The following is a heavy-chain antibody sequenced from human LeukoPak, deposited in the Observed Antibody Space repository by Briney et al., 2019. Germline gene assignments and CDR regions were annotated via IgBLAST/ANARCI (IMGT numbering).Heavy chain of an antibody. J-gene: IGHJ4*02. V-gene: IGHV3-33*01. CDR3: ARDRGYSYGHCFGY. D-gene: IGHD5-18*01. Sequence: GGSLRLSCAASGFTFSSYGMHWVHQAPGKGLEWVALIWFDGSNKYYADSVKGRFTISRDNSKNTLYLQMDSLRDEDTAVYYCARDRGYSYGHCFGYWGQGTLVTVSS. CDR1: GFTFSSYG. CDR2: IWFDGSNK.